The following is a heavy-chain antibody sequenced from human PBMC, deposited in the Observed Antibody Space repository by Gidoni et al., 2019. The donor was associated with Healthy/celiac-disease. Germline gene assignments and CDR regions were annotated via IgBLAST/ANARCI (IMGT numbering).Heavy chain of an antibody. CDR2: ISYDGSNK. V-gene: IGHV3-30-3*01. CDR1: GFPFSSYA. J-gene: IGHJ4*02. D-gene: IGHD3-16*01. CDR3: AREMITFGESHFDY. Sequence: QVQLVESGGGVVQPGRSLRLSCAASGFPFSSYAMHWVRQAPGKGLEWVAVISYDGSNKYYADSVKGRFTISRDNSKNTLYLQMNSLRAEDTAVYYCAREMITFGESHFDYWGQGTLVTVSS.